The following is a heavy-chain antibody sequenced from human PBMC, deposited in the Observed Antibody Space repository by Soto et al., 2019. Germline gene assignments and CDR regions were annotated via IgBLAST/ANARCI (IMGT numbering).Heavy chain of an antibody. Sequence: GESLKISCAASGFTFSSYAMSWVRQAPGEGLEWVSAISGSGGSTYYADSVKGRFTISRDNSKNTLYLQMNSLRAEDTAVYYCAKELWDSSGYYYYYYGMDVWGQGTTVTVSS. V-gene: IGHV3-23*01. J-gene: IGHJ6*02. CDR3: AKELWDSSGYYYYYYGMDV. D-gene: IGHD3-22*01. CDR1: GFTFSSYA. CDR2: ISGSGGST.